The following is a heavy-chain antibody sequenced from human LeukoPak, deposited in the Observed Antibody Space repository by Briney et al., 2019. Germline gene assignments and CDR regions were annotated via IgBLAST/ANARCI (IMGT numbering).Heavy chain of an antibody. J-gene: IGHJ3*02. Sequence: PGGSLRRSCAASGFTFSSYGMHWVRQAPGKGLEWVAFIRYDGSNKYYTDSVNGRFTISRDNSKNTLYLQMNSLRAEDTAVYYCATDYSSSSDLLNAFDIWGQGTMVTVSS. V-gene: IGHV3-30*02. CDR1: GFTFSSYG. D-gene: IGHD6-6*01. CDR2: IRYDGSNK. CDR3: ATDYSSSSDLLNAFDI.